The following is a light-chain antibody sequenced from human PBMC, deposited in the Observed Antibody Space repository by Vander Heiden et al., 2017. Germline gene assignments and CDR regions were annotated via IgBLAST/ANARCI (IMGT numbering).Light chain of an antibody. CDR2: AAS. J-gene: IGKJ2*01. Sequence: DIQMTQSPSSLSASVGDSVTITCRASQSISTYVSWYQQKPGKAPNLLIYAASSLHSGVPSRFSGSGSGSDFTLTIRSLQPEDFAAYYCHQCDSTFYTFGPGTKLEIK. CDR1: QSISTY. CDR3: HQCDSTFYT. V-gene: IGKV1-39*01.